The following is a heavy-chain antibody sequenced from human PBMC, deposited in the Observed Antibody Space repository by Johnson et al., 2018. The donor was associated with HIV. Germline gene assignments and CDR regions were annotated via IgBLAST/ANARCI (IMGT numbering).Heavy chain of an antibody. J-gene: IGHJ3*02. CDR3: ARRSSGWYGAFDI. D-gene: IGHD6-19*01. CDR1: GFTFSNAW. Sequence: QLVESGGGLVQPGGSLRLSCAASGFTFSNAWMSWVRQAPGKGLEWVGRIKSKTDGGTTDYAAPVKGRFTISRDDSKNTLYLQMNSLRAEDTAVYYCARRSSGWYGAFDIWGQGTMVTVSS. V-gene: IGHV3-15*01. CDR2: IKSKTDGGTT.